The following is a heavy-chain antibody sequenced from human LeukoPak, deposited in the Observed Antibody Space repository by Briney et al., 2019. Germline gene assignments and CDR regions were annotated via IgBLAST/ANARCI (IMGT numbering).Heavy chain of an antibody. CDR1: GYTFTGHY. CDR3: ARRCSGGSCSGAFDI. D-gene: IGHD2-15*01. CDR2: INPNSGDT. Sequence: ASVKVSCKASGYTFTGHYMHWVRQAPGQGPEWMGWINPNSGDTNYAQKFQGSVTMTRDTSISTAYMELSSLRSDDTAVYYCARRCSGGSCSGAFDIWGQGTMVTVSS. V-gene: IGHV1-2*02. J-gene: IGHJ3*02.